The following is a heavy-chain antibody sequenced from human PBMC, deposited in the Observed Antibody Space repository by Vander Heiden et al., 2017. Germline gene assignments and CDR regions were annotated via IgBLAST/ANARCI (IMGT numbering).Heavy chain of an antibody. D-gene: IGHD3-16*01. V-gene: IGHV3-48*02. CDR1: GFTFSIYG. J-gene: IGHJ4*02. Sequence: EVQLVESGGGLVQPGGSLSLSCAASGFTFSIYGMNWLRQAPGKGLEWVSYISSGSSQTTHYADSVKGRFTISRDNAKNSLYLEMNSLRDEDTAVYYCARRGTTAFDYWGQGTLVTVSS. CDR2: ISSGSSQTT. CDR3: ARRGTTAFDY.